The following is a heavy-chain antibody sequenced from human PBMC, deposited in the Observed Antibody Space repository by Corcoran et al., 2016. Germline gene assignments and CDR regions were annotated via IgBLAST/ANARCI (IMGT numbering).Heavy chain of an antibody. J-gene: IGHJ4*02. CDR1: GGTFSSYA. Sequence: QVQLVQSGAEVKKPGSSVKVSCKASGGTFSSYAISWVRQAPGQGLEWMGGIIPIFGTANYAQKFQGRVTITADESTSTAYMGLSSLRSEDTAVYYCARDRGDYPPYYFDYWGQGTLVTVSS. D-gene: IGHD4-17*01. CDR3: ARDRGDYPPYYFDY. CDR2: IIPIFGTA. V-gene: IGHV1-69*01.